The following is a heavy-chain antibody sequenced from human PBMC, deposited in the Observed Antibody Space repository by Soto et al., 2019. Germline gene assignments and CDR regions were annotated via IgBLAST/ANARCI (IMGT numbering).Heavy chain of an antibody. CDR2: IYYSGST. Sequence: PSETLSLTCPVSGCYISSGGYYWSWIRQPPGKGLEWIGYIYYSGSTYYNPSLKSRVTISVDTSKNQFSLKLSSVTAADTAVYYCARGPFYDILTGRSYYFDYWGQGTLVTVSS. J-gene: IGHJ4*02. D-gene: IGHD3-9*01. V-gene: IGHV4-30-4*01. CDR1: GCYISSGGYY. CDR3: ARGPFYDILTGRSYYFDY.